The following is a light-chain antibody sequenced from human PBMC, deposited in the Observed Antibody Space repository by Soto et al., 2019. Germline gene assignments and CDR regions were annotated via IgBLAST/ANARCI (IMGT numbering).Light chain of an antibody. J-gene: IGLJ2*01. CDR1: SYNVGNNA. V-gene: IGLV1-36*01. Sequence: QSVLTQPPSVSGAPRQRVTISCFGSSYNVGNNAVNWYQQLPGKAPKLLIYYDDLLPSGGSDRFSGSKSGTSASLAISGLQSEDEADYYCAVWDDSLNGPVFGGGTKVTVL. CDR2: YDD. CDR3: AVWDDSLNGPV.